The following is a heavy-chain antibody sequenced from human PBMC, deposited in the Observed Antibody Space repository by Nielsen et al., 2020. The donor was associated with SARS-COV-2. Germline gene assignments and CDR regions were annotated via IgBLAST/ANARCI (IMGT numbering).Heavy chain of an antibody. CDR1: GYTFTSYA. D-gene: IGHD3-16*01. Sequence: ASVKVSCKASGYTFTSYAMHWVRQAPGQRLEWMGWINAGNGNTKYSQKFQGRVTITRDTSASTAYMELSSLRSEDTAVYYCAREKGSYGPAGYGMDVWGQGTTVTVSS. V-gene: IGHV1-3*01. CDR3: AREKGSYGPAGYGMDV. J-gene: IGHJ6*02. CDR2: INAGNGNT.